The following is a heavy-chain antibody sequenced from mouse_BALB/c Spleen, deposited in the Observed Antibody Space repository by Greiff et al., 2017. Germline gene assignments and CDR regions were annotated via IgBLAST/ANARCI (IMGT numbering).Heavy chain of an antibody. Sequence: EVMLVESGGGLVQPGGSRKLSCAASGFTFSSFGMHWVRRAPETGLEWVAYISSGSSTIYYADTVKGRCTISRDNPKNTLFLQMTSLRSEDTAMYYCARSRYDDAMDYWGQGTSVTVSS. CDR3: ARSRYDDAMDY. CDR2: ISSGSSTI. J-gene: IGHJ4*01. V-gene: IGHV5-17*02. CDR1: GFTFSSFG. D-gene: IGHD2-14*01.